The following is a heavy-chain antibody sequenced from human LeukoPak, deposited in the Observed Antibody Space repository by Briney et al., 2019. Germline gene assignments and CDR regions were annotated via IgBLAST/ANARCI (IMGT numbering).Heavy chain of an antibody. Sequence: SVKVSFKASGCTFSSYAISWVRQAPGQALEWMGGIVPIFGTANYAQKFKGRVTITADESTSTAYMELSSLRSEDTAVYYCARDDYSKPLAWFNYYYMDVWGKGTTVTVSS. CDR2: IVPIFGTA. J-gene: IGHJ6*03. CDR3: ARDDYSKPLAWFNYYYMDV. CDR1: GCTFSSYA. D-gene: IGHD4-11*01. V-gene: IGHV1-69*01.